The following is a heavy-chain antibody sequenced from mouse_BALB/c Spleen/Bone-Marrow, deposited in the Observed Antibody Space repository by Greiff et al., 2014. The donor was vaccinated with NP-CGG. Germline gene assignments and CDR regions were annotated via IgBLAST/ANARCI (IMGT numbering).Heavy chain of an antibody. CDR3: GRWAN. CDR2: ISPYNGDT. Sequence: EVKLMESGPELVKPGTSVKISCKTSGYSFTDYFMNWVKQSHGKSLEWIGRISPYNGDTFYNQKFMGKATLTVDKSSNTAHMELLSLTSEDSAVYYCGRWANWGQGTTLTVSS. CDR1: GYSFTDYF. V-gene: IGHV1-37*01. J-gene: IGHJ2*01.